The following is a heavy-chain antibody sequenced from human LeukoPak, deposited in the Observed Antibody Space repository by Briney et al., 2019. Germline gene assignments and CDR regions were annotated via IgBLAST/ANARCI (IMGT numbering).Heavy chain of an antibody. D-gene: IGHD3-9*01. CDR1: GFTFNTYA. CDR3: TNQPILAGSIDS. Sequence: PGGSLRLSCAASGFTFNTYAMNWVRQAPGTGLEWGSTINDGGRTTYYADSVKGRFTISRDNSKNTVYLQMNNLRAEDTALYYCTNQPILAGSIDSWGQGTLVTVSS. V-gene: IGHV3-23*01. CDR2: INDGGRTT. J-gene: IGHJ4*02.